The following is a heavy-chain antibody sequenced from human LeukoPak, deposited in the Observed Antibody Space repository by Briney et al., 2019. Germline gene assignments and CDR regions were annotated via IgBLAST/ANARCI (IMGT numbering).Heavy chain of an antibody. J-gene: IGHJ4*02. D-gene: IGHD3-10*01. V-gene: IGHV3-48*04. CDR2: ISSSSSTI. Sequence: GGSLRLSCAASGFTFSSYSMNWVRQAPGKGLEWVSYISSSSSTIYYAGSVKGRFTISRDNAKNSLYLQMNSLRAEDTAVYYCARDKWFGELLFSYYFDYWGQGTLVTVSS. CDR3: ARDKWFGELLFSYYFDY. CDR1: GFTFSSYS.